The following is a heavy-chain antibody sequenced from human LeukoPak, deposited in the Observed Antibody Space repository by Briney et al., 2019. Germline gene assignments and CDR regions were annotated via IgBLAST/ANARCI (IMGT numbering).Heavy chain of an antibody. V-gene: IGHV1-2*02. D-gene: IGHD4-17*01. CDR1: GYTFTGYY. J-gene: IGHJ4*02. CDR2: INPNSGGA. CDR3: ARVSATVPTH. Sequence: GASVKVSCKASGYTFTGYYMHWVRQAPGQGLEWMGWINPNSGGAKYAQKFQGRVTMTRDTSINTAYMELSRLKSDDTAIYYCARVSATVPTHWGPGTLLTVSS.